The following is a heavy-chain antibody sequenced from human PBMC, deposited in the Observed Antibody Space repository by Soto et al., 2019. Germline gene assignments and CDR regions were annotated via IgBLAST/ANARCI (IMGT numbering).Heavy chain of an antibody. CDR1: GFTFSSYW. CDR2: IKQDGSEK. V-gene: IGHV3-7*01. CDR3: ARTKARHNWKDN. J-gene: IGHJ4*02. Sequence: SLRLSCAASGFTFSSYWMSWVRQAPGKGLEWVANIKQDGSEKYYVDSVKGRFTISRDNAKNSLYLQMNSLRAEDTAVYYCARTKARHNWKDNRGQGNLVTVYS. D-gene: IGHD1-1*01.